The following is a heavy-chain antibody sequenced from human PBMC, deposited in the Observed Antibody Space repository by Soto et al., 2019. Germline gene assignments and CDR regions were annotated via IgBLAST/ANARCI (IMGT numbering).Heavy chain of an antibody. CDR2: IWFDRSNK. D-gene: IGHD6-13*01. Sequence: QGQLVESGGGVVQPGRSGRLSCAASGFTFSSYGMHWVRQPPGKGLEWVAVIWFDRSNKHYADSVKGRFTISRDNSKNTLYLQMNSLRAEDTAVYYCAHSSSWYYFDYWGQGTVVTVSS. CDR1: GFTFSSYG. V-gene: IGHV3-33*01. J-gene: IGHJ4*02. CDR3: AHSSSWYYFDY.